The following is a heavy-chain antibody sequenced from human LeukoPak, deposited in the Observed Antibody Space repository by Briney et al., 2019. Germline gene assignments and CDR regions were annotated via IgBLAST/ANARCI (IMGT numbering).Heavy chain of an antibody. D-gene: IGHD3-9*01. CDR3: ARQWRYDILTGYSYDAFDI. CDR1: GYSFTSYW. V-gene: IGHV5-51*01. J-gene: IGHJ3*02. CDR2: IYPGESDT. Sequence: GESLEISWKGSGYSFTSYWIGWVRQMPGKGLEWIGIIYPGESDTRYSPSFQGQVTISADKSISTAYLQWSSLKASDAAMYYYARQWRYDILTGYSYDAFDIWGQGTMVTVSS.